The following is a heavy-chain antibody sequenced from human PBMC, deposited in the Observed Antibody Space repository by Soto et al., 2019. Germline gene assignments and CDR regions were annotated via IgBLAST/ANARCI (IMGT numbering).Heavy chain of an antibody. V-gene: IGHV3-21*01. CDR3: ARSSDYTYYFDY. CDR2: FSSSSSYI. CDR1: GFTLSSHA. J-gene: IGHJ4*02. D-gene: IGHD3-3*01. Sequence: EVQLVESGGGLVKPGGSLRLSCAASGFTLSSHAINWVRQAPGKGLEWVSLFSSSSSYIYYADSVKGRSTISRDNAKNSLYLQMNSLRAEDTAVYYCARSSDYTYYFDYWGQGALVTVSS.